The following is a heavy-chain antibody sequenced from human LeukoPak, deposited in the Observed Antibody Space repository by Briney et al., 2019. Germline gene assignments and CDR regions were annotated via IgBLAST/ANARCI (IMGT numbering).Heavy chain of an antibody. CDR3: ARDLFRVYSSGWADEGYFDY. J-gene: IGHJ4*02. V-gene: IGHV1-46*01. CDR1: GYTFTSYY. D-gene: IGHD6-19*01. CDR2: INPSGGST. Sequence: GASVKVSCKASGYTFTSYYMHWVRQAPGQGLEWMGIINPSGGSTSYAQKFQGRVTMTRDTSTSTVYMELSSLRSEDTAVYYCARDLFRVYSSGWADEGYFDYWGQGTLVTVSS.